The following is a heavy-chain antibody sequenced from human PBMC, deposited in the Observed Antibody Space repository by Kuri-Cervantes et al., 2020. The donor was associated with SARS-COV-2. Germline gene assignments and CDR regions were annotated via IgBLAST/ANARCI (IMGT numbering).Heavy chain of an antibody. V-gene: IGHV4-34*01. J-gene: IGHJ5*02. D-gene: IGHD6-13*01. CDR2: INHSGST. CDR3: ARAAAGNWFDP. Sequence: ESLKISCAVYGGSFSGYYWSWIRQPPGKGLEWIGEINHSGSTNYNPSLKSRATISVDTSKNQFSLKLSSVTAADTAVYYCARAAAGNWFDPWGQGTLVTVSS. CDR1: GGSFSGYY.